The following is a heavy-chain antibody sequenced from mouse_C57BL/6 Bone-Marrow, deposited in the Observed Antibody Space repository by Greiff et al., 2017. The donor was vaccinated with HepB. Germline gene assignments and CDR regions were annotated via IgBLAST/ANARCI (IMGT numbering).Heavy chain of an antibody. J-gene: IGHJ3*01. CDR3: AGEVGYYRFAY. D-gene: IGHD2-3*01. CDR2: ICGVGST. CDR1: GFSLTSYG. Sequence: VQLQQSGPGLVAPSQTLSITCTVSGFSLTSYGVDWVRQSPGKGLEWLGVICGVGSTNYNSALKSRLSISKDNSKAQVFLKMNSLQTDDTSLYYCAGEVGYYRFAYWGQGTLVTVSA. V-gene: IGHV2-6*01.